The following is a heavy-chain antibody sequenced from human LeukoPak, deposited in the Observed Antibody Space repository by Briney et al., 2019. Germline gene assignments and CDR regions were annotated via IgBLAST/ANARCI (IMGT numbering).Heavy chain of an antibody. V-gene: IGHV4-4*07. CDR3: ARDLDYALVYDYGMDV. Sequence: KPSETLSLTCTVSGGSISSYYWSWIRQPAGKGLEWLGRIYTSGSTNYNPSLKSRVTMSLDTSKNQFSLKLSSVTAADTAVYYCARDLDYALVYDYGMDVWGQGTTVTVSS. CDR1: GGSISSYY. J-gene: IGHJ6*02. D-gene: IGHD3/OR15-3a*01. CDR2: IYTSGST.